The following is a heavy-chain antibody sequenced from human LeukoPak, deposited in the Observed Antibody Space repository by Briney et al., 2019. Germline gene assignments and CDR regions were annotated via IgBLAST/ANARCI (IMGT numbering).Heavy chain of an antibody. V-gene: IGHV3-23*01. J-gene: IGHJ3*01. D-gene: IGHD6-6*01. CDR1: GFTFSSYA. CDR3: AEYSSQTPL. Sequence: GGSLRLSCEVSGFTFSSYAMSWVRQASGMGLGWVYAISGSGGSTSYAVSVNVRFTLSIDTLRITLYLLMISLRAEDTAVYYCAEYSSQTPLWGQGTMVTVSS. CDR2: ISGSGGST.